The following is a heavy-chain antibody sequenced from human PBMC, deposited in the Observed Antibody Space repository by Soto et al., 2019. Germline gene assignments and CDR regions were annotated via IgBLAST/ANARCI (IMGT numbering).Heavy chain of an antibody. CDR1: GGSISSYY. V-gene: IGHV4-59*01. J-gene: IGHJ4*02. CDR3: ARRGGKATTFDC. CDR2: IYYSGST. D-gene: IGHD1-1*01. Sequence: KASETLSLTCTVSGGSISSYYWSWIRQPPGKGLEWIGYIYYSGSTNYNPSLKSRVTISVDTSKNQLSLKLSSVTAADTAVYYCARRGGKATTFDCWGQGQWSPSPQ.